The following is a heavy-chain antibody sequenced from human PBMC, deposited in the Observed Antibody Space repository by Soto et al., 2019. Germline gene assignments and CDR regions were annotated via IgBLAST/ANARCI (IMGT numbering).Heavy chain of an antibody. Sequence: QVQLVQSGAEVKKPGASVKVSCKASAYTFTTYGISWVRQAPGQGLECMGWISAYNGDTNYAQKLQGRVTMTTDTSTSTAYMELRSLRSDDTAVYYCAACPCSITTCYTAPHYWGQGTLVTVSS. D-gene: IGHD2-2*02. CDR3: AACPCSITTCYTAPHY. V-gene: IGHV1-18*04. CDR1: AYTFTTYG. J-gene: IGHJ4*02. CDR2: ISAYNGDT.